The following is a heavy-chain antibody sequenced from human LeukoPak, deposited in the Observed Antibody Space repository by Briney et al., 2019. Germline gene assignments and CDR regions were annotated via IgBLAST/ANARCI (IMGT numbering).Heavy chain of an antibody. CDR2: ISNSGDAT. J-gene: IGHJ1*01. CDR1: GFTFSNYA. CDR3: AKDATLQH. V-gene: IGHV3-23*01. Sequence: GGSLRLSCAASGFTFSNYAMSWVRQAPGKGLEWVSTISNSGDATYYADSVKGRFTISRDNSKNTLYLQMNSLRAEDTAVYYCAKDATLQHWGQGTLVTVSS.